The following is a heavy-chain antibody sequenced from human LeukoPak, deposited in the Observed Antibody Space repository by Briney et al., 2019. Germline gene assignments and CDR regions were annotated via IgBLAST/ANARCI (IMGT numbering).Heavy chain of an antibody. CDR3: AKHARAYHRPIDH. CDR1: IHTLQLFA. D-gene: IGHD3-16*01. J-gene: IGHJ4*02. V-gene: IGHV3-23*01. Sequence: GGSLRLSCAASIHTLQLFAMQCVRQAPGKGLDWVSGIGGGGTNTDYADSVKGRFTISRDNSKNTLTLQMSSLRADDTAVYFYAKHARAYHRPIDHWGQRILVTVSS. CDR2: IGGGGTNT.